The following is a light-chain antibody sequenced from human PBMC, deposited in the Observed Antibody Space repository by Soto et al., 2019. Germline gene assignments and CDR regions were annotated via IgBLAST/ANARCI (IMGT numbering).Light chain of an antibody. J-gene: IGLJ2*01. V-gene: IGLV2-8*01. CDR3: SSFAGTNNVV. CDR1: SSDVGTYNY. Sequence: QSALTQPPSASGSPGQSVTISCTGTSSDVGTYNYVSWYQQHPGKAPQLMIYEVNKRPSGVPDRFAGSKSGSTASLAGSGLQGEDEADYYGSSFAGTNNVVFGGGTKVTVL. CDR2: EVN.